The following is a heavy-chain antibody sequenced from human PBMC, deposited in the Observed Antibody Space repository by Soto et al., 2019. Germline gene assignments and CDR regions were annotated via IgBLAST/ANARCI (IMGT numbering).Heavy chain of an antibody. CDR1: GGTLSSYA. CDR2: IIPIFGTA. J-gene: IGHJ4*02. V-gene: IGHV1-69*13. Sequence: ASVKVSCKASGGTLSSYAISWVREAPGQGLEWMGGIIPIFGTANYAQKFQGRVTITADESTSTAYMELSSLRSEDTAVYYCAHSSGYYYGIDYWGQGTLVTVSS. D-gene: IGHD3-22*01. CDR3: AHSSGYYYGIDY.